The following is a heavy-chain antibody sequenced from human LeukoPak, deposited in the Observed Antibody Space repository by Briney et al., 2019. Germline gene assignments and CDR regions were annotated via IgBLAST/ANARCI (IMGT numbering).Heavy chain of an antibody. CDR3: AREASGGTWSYFDF. D-gene: IGHD6-13*01. CDR1: GLIFSRYE. CDR2: ITSSGSTK. V-gene: IGHV3-48*03. J-gene: IGHJ4*02. Sequence: GGSLRLSCAAYGLIFSRYEMNCVRQAPGKGLEWISYITSSGSTKFYADSVKGRFTISRDNAKSSLSLQMNSLTAADTGVYFCAREASGGTWSYFDFWGQGSLVTVSS.